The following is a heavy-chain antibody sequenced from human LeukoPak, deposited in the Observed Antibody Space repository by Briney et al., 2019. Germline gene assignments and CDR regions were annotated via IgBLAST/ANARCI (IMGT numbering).Heavy chain of an antibody. V-gene: IGHV4-59*12. CDR2: IYYSGST. D-gene: IGHD3-10*01. Sequence: SETLSLTCTVSGGSISSYYWSWIRQPPGKGLEWIGYIYYSGSTNYNASLKSRVTISVDTSKNQLSLKLSSVTAADTAVYYCARMEGNYYYYMDVWGKGTTVTVSS. CDR1: GGSISSYY. CDR3: ARMEGNYYYYMDV. J-gene: IGHJ6*03.